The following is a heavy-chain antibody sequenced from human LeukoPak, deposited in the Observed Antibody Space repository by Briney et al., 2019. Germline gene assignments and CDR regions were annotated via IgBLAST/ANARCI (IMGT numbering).Heavy chain of an antibody. D-gene: IGHD5-12*01. V-gene: IGHV1-24*01. J-gene: IGHJ4*02. CDR1: GYTLTELS. CDR2: FDPEDGET. Sequence: WASVKVSCKVSGYTLTELSMHWVRQAPGKGLEWMGGFDPEDGETIYAQKFQGRVTMTEDTSTDTAYMELSSLRSEDTAVYYCATASPSGYGGPFVYGGQGTVVIVSS. CDR3: ATASPSGYGGPFVY.